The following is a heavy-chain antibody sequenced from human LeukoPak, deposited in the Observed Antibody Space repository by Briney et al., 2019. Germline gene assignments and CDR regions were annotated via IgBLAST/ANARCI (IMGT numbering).Heavy chain of an antibody. CDR2: IYYSGTT. D-gene: IGHD5-18*01. CDR3: ARPRMHSYGFLGRITNYYYYGMDV. V-gene: IGHV4-39*01. CDR1: GASIINSNYY. Sequence: SETLSLTCTVSGASIINSNYYWGWIRQPPGKGLEWIGSIYYSGTTHYNPSLKSRITISVDTSTNQFSLKVISVTAADTAVYYCARPRMHSYGFLGRITNYYYYGMDVWGQGTTVTVSS. J-gene: IGHJ6*02.